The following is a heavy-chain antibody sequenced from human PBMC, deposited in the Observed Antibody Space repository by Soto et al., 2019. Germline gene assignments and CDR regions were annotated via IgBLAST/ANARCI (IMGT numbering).Heavy chain of an antibody. CDR1: GFTFSSYW. V-gene: IGHV3-7*03. CDR3: ARIRWLQLWYFDY. CDR2: IKQDGTEK. Sequence: EVQLVESGGGLVQPGGSLRLSCAASGFTFSSYWMSWVRQAPGKGLEWVANIKQDGTEKYYVDSIKGRFTISRDSARNSLYLQMNSLRAEDTAVYYCARIRWLQLWYFDYWGQGTLVTVSS. D-gene: IGHD5-12*01. J-gene: IGHJ4*02.